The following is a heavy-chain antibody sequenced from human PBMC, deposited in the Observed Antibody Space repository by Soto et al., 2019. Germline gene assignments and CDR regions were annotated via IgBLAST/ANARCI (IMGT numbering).Heavy chain of an antibody. J-gene: IGHJ4*02. CDR2: SNTDGSSV. V-gene: IGHV3-74*01. Sequence: EVPLVESGGGLVQPGGSLRLSCAASGFTFSSYWMHWVRQAPGKGLVWVSRSNTDGSSVDYADSVKGRFTISRDNAKNTLYLHMNSLRIEDTAVYYCTRDQTYAGNYYDYWGQGTLVTVSS. D-gene: IGHD6-13*01. CDR1: GFTFSSYW. CDR3: TRDQTYAGNYYDY.